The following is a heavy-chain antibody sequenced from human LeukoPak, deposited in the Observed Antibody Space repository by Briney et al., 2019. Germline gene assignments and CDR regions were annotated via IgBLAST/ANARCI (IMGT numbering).Heavy chain of an antibody. V-gene: IGHV3-33*01. CDR1: GFAFCRYV. Sequence: GRTPRLSCAASGFAFCRYVMHWVPQAPGTGLEGVAVILDDGSNKYYAHSVQGRFTISRDNSKNTLYLQMSSLTAEDTAVYYCARGRGSSWYFDYWGQGTLVTVSS. CDR2: ILDDGSNK. J-gene: IGHJ4*02. CDR3: ARGRGSSWYFDY. D-gene: IGHD6-13*01.